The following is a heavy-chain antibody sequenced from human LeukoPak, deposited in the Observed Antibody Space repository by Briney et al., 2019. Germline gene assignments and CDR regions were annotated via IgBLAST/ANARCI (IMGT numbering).Heavy chain of an antibody. CDR1: GFTFSSYV. CDR3: ATVLSDSRGWYHFDN. J-gene: IGHJ4*02. D-gene: IGHD6-19*01. CDR2: ISGSATST. Sequence: GGSLRLSCAASGFTFSSYVMSWVRQAPGKGLEWVSGISGSATSTYYADSVRGRFTISRDNSKNTLYLQMNSLRAEDTAVYYCATVLSDSRGWYHFDNWGQGTLVTVSS. V-gene: IGHV3-23*01.